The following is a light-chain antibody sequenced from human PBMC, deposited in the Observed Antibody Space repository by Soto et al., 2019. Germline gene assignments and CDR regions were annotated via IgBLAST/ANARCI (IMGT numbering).Light chain of an antibody. CDR3: QQYGRSSLT. J-gene: IGKJ4*01. CDR2: GAS. V-gene: IGKV3-20*01. Sequence: EIVLTQSPGTLSLSPGERATLSCRASQSVASNYLAWYQHKPGQAPRLLIYGASNKATGIPDRFSGSASGTDVSLTISRLEPEDFAVYYCQQYGRSSLTFGGGTKVEFK. CDR1: QSVASNY.